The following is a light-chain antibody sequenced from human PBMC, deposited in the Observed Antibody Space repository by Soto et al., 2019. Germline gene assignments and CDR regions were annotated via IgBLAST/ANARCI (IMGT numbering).Light chain of an antibody. Sequence: QSVLTQSPSASASLGASVKLTCTLSSGHSSYAIAWHQKQPGKGPRYLMDLNNDGSHTKGDGIPDRFSGSSSGAERYLIISSLQSEDEADYYCQTWGTGFQVFGSGTKVTVL. CDR1: SGHSSYA. V-gene: IGLV4-69*01. CDR2: LNNDGSH. CDR3: QTWGTGFQV. J-gene: IGLJ6*01.